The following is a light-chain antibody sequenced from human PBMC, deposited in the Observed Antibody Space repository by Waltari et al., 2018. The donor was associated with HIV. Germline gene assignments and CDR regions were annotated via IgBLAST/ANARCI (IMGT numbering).Light chain of an antibody. V-gene: IGKV1-9*01. J-gene: IGKJ2*01. CDR1: EDINNF. CDR2: AAS. CDR3: QQLNTYPPDT. Sequence: TCRASEDINNFLGWYQQKPGVAPKLLIYAASTLEDEVPSRFSGSGSGTDFTLTISSLQPEDFATYFCQQLNTYPPDTFGPGTKLEI.